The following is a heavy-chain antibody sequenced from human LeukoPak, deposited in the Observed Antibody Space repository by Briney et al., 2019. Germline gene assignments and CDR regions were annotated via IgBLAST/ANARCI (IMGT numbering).Heavy chain of an antibody. CDR2: IYYSGST. CDR1: GGSISSGDYY. V-gene: IGHV4-30-4*01. CDR3: AKSLSYGYCSGGSCSSMGFDY. J-gene: IGHJ4*02. D-gene: IGHD2-15*01. Sequence: PSQTLSLTCTVSGGSISSGDYYWSWIRQPPGKGLEWIGYIYYSGSTYYNPSLKSRVTISVDTSKNQFSLKLSSVTAADTAVYYCAKSLSYGYCSGGSCSSMGFDYWGQGTLVTVSS.